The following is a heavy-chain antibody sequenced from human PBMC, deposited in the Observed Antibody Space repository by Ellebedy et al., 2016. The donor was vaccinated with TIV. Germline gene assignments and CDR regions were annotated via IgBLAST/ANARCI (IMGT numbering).Heavy chain of an antibody. J-gene: IGHJ4*02. CDR3: ARGDYYDSRNLDH. CDR2: IIPIFGTP. V-gene: IGHV1-69*13. CDR1: GGTFSSYA. D-gene: IGHD3-22*01. Sequence: ASVKVSCKASGGTFSSYAISWVRQAPGQGLEWMGGIIPIFGTPNYAQKFQGRVTITADESTSTVYMELSSLRSEDTAVYYCARGDYYDSRNLDHWGQGTLVTVSS.